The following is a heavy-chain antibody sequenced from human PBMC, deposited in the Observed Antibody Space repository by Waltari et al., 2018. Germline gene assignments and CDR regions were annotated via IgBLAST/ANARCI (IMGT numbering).Heavy chain of an antibody. Sequence: QVQLQESGPGLVKPSETLSPTCTVSGGSIRSYYWNWIRQTPGKGLEWIGYGYYSGSTDYNSSLKSRVTISVDTSKNQFSLNLSSVTAADTAVYFCARARGTIYYFDSWGQGTLVIVSS. CDR3: ARARGTIYYFDS. CDR1: GGSIRSYY. V-gene: IGHV4-59*01. J-gene: IGHJ4*02. D-gene: IGHD3-16*01. CDR2: GYYSGST.